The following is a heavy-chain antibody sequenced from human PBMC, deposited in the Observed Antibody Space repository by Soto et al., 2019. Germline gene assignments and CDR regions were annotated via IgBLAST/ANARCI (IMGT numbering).Heavy chain of an antibody. CDR3: AREPSGPVGELFP. V-gene: IGHV1-69*13. J-gene: IGHJ5*02. CDR2: IIPIFGTA. Sequence: SVKVSCKASGGTFSSYAISWVRQAPGQGLEWMRGIIPIFGTANYAQKFQGRVTITADESTSTAYMELSSLRSKDTAVYYCAREPSGPVGELFPWGQGTLVTVSS. D-gene: IGHD3-10*01. CDR1: GGTFSSYA.